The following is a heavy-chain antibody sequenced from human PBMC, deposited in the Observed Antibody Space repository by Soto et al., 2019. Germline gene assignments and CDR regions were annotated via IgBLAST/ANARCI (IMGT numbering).Heavy chain of an antibody. J-gene: IGHJ6*02. CDR2: INAGYGNT. Sequence: WASVKVSCKASGYTFSSYAMHWVRQAPGQRLEWMGWINAGYGNTKSSQKFQDRVTISRDTSASTAYMELTSLRSEDTAVYYCARGHIVLMVYASMDVWGQGTTVTVSS. CDR1: GYTFSSYA. CDR3: ARGHIVLMVYASMDV. D-gene: IGHD2-8*01. V-gene: IGHV1-3*01.